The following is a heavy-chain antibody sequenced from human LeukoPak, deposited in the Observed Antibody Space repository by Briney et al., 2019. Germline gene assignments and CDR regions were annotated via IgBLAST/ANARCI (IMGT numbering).Heavy chain of an antibody. D-gene: IGHD2-8*02. J-gene: IGHJ4*02. CDR2: IYSSGNT. V-gene: IGHV4-59*01. Sequence: SETLSLTCTVSGGSISSFYWSWIRQPPGKGLEWIGYIYSSGNTNYTPSLKSRVTISVDTSKNQFSLKLTSVTAADTAVYYCARGGVLLGIDYWGQGTLVTVSS. CDR1: GGSISSFY. CDR3: ARGGVLLGIDY.